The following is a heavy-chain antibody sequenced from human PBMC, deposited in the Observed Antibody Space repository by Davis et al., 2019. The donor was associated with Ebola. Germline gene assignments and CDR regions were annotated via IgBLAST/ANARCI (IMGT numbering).Heavy chain of an antibody. CDR1: GFTVSSNH. CDR2: INQDGSEP. J-gene: IGHJ4*02. V-gene: IGHV3-7*03. CDR3: VRFFFDL. Sequence: GESLKISCAASGFTVSSNHMSWVRQAPGKGLEWVANINQDGSEPKYVDSVKGRFTISRDNAKNSLFLQMNNLRAEDTATYYCVRFFFDLWGQGALVTVSS.